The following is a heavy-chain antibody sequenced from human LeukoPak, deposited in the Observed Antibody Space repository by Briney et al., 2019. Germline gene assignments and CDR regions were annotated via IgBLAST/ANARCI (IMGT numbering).Heavy chain of an antibody. Sequence: SVKGSCKASGGTFSSYAISWVRQAPGQGLEWMGRIIPILGIANYAQKFQGRVTMTTDTSTSTAYMELRSLRSDDTAVYYCARDHLTTGTDGYWGQGTLVTVSS. CDR2: IIPILGIA. CDR3: ARDHLTTGTDGY. CDR1: GGTFSSYA. J-gene: IGHJ4*02. D-gene: IGHD1-1*01. V-gene: IGHV1-69*04.